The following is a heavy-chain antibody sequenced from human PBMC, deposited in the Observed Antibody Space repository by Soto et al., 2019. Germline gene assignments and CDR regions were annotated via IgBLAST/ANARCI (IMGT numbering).Heavy chain of an antibody. Sequence: SETLSLPCTVSGGSISSSSYYWGWIRQPPGKGLEWIGSIYYSGSTYYNPSLKSRLTISVDTSKNQSSLKLSSVTAADTAVYYCARLLRHNYYGMDVWGQGTTVTVSS. D-gene: IGHD5-12*01. CDR3: ARLLRHNYYGMDV. V-gene: IGHV4-39*01. J-gene: IGHJ6*02. CDR2: IYYSGST. CDR1: GGSISSSSYY.